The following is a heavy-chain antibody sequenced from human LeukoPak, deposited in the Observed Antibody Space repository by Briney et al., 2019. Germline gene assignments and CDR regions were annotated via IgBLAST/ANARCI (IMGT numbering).Heavy chain of an antibody. CDR3: TTFYTRLTDY. J-gene: IGHJ4*02. CDR1: GITFNTYW. CDR2: INQDGGEK. V-gene: IGHV3-7*05. D-gene: IGHD2/OR15-2a*01. Sequence: GGSLRLSCAASGITFNTYWLSWVRQAPGRGLEWLDTINQDGGEKYYVNSVKGRFTISRDNAKNSLFLQMNSLRAEDTAVYYCTTFYTRLTDYWGQGTLVTVSS.